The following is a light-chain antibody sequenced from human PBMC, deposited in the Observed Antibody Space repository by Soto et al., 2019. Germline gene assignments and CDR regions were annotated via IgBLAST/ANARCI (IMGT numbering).Light chain of an antibody. CDR2: AAS. J-gene: IGKJ5*01. CDR3: QQTYSTPIT. V-gene: IGKV1-39*01. CDR1: QSIACY. Sequence: DIQMTQSPSSLYASVGDRVTIACRANQSIACYLNWYQQKPGKAPKLLMYAASTLQGGVPTRFSGSGSGTEFTLTITSLKTDDFATYYYQQTYSTPITFGQGTRLEIK.